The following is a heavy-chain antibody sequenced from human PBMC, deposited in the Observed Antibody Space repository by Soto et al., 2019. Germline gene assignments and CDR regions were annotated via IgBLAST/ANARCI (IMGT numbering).Heavy chain of an antibody. CDR2: IWSDGNNK. Sequence: GSLRLSCAASGFTFSSYGMHWVRQAPGKGLEWVAVIWSDGNNKYYADSVKGRFTISRDNSKKTLYLQMSSLRAEDTAVYYCARVFDTYYFDSWGQGNMVTVSS. CDR3: ARVFDTYYFDS. CDR1: GFTFSSYG. D-gene: IGHD3-9*01. V-gene: IGHV3-33*01. J-gene: IGHJ4*02.